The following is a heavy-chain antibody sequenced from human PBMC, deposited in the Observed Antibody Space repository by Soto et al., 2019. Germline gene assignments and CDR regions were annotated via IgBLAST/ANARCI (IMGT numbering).Heavy chain of an antibody. J-gene: IGHJ4*02. V-gene: IGHV4-39*02. CDR2: IYYSGNT. D-gene: IGHD2-15*01. CDR3: AREGGRYCSGGSCQLDY. CDR1: GGSITSSSYY. Sequence: SETLSLTCTVSGGSITSSSYYWGWIRQPPGKGLEWIGSIYYSGNTYYTPSLKSRVTISVDTSKNQFSLKLSSVTAADTAVYYCAREGGRYCSGGSCQLDYWGQGTLVT.